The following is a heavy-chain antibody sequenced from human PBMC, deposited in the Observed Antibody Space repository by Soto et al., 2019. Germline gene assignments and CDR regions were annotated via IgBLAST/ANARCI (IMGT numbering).Heavy chain of an antibody. Sequence: EVHLLESGGGLVQPGGSLRLSCTASGFTFSSYPMTWVRQAPGRGLAGVSGITASGGRTYYADSVKGRFTSSRDNSKSTLYLAINTLRAEDTAVYYCAKDTRYGDYVRWFDSWGQGTLVSVSS. V-gene: IGHV3-23*01. J-gene: IGHJ5*01. CDR3: AKDTRYGDYVRWFDS. CDR1: GFTFSSYP. CDR2: ITASGGRT. D-gene: IGHD4-17*01.